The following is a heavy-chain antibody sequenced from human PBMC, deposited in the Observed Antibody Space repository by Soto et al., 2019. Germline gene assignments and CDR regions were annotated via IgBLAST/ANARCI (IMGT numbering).Heavy chain of an antibody. CDR2: INPNSGGT. Sequence: QVQLVQSGAEVKKPGASVRVSCKASGYTFTDYYIHWVRQAPGQGLEWMGWINPNSGGTNYAQKFHDCAAVTRDTSISTAYMELSRLRSAGPAGYYGARDVTKAVAAFDIWGQGTMVTVSS. CDR1: GYTFTDYY. J-gene: IGHJ3*02. V-gene: IGHV1-2*04. D-gene: IGHD3-3*01. CDR3: ARDVTKAVAAFDI.